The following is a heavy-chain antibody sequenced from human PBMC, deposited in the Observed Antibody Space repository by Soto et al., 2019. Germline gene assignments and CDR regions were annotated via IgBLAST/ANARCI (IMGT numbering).Heavy chain of an antibody. V-gene: IGHV3-11*01. D-gene: IGHD3-3*01. Sequence: QVQLVESGGGLVKPGGSLRLSCAASGFTFSDYYMSWIRQAPGKGLDWVSYIRSSGSTIYYADSVKGRFNISRDHAKNSLYLQMNSLRADDTAVYYCVAQYYYFWSGYQENWFDPWGQGTLGTVSS. CDR2: IRSSGSTI. CDR3: VAQYYYFWSGYQENWFDP. CDR1: GFTFSDYY. J-gene: IGHJ5*02.